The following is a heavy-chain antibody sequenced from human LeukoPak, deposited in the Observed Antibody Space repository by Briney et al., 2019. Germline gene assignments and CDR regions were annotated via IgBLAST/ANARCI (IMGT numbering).Heavy chain of an antibody. D-gene: IGHD1-26*01. CDR2: IYNGVNT. CDR1: GASVSSASY. CDR3: VRRTSGSYSDY. Sequence: SETLSLTCTVSGASVSSASYWSWIRQPPGKGVEWIAHIYNGVNTNYNPSLKSRVTISVDTSKNQFSLKLNSVTAADTAVYYCVRRTSGSYSDYWGQGTLVTVSS. J-gene: IGHJ4*02. V-gene: IGHV4-61*01.